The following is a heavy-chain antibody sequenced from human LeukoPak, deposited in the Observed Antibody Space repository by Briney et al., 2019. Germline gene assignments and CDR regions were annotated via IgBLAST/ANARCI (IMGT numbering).Heavy chain of an antibody. CDR2: TNHSGST. CDR1: GGSFSGYY. Sequence: PSETLSLNCAVYGGSFSGYYWSWLRHPPGNGLEWIGETNHSGSTNYNPSLKSRVTISVDTSKTQFSLKLSSVTAADTAVYYCAGIRIAAAGTEGYFDYWGQGTLVTVSS. V-gene: IGHV4-34*01. D-gene: IGHD6-13*01. J-gene: IGHJ4*02. CDR3: AGIRIAAAGTEGYFDY.